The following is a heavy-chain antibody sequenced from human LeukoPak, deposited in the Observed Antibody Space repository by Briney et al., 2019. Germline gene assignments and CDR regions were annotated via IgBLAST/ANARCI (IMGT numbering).Heavy chain of an antibody. CDR2: MNPNSGNT. V-gene: IGHV1-8*01. J-gene: IGHJ6*02. CDR3: ARLGYNAPRYYYGMDV. Sequence: ASVKVSCKASGYTFTSYDINWVRQATGQGLEWMGWMNPNSGNTGYAQKFQGRVTMTRNTSISTAYMELSSLRSEDTAVYYCARLGYNAPRYYYGMDVWGQGTTVTVSS. CDR1: GYTFTSYD. D-gene: IGHD1-14*01.